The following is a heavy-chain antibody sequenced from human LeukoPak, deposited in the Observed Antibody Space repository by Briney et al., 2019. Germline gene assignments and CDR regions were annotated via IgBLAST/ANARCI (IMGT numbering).Heavy chain of an antibody. Sequence: GGSLRLSWSASGFTFNNAWMSWVRQAPGKGLEWVGRIESKTDGGTTDYAAPVKGRFTISRDDSKNTLYLQMNSLKTEDTAVYYCTTSGVHDYGDLDAFDIWGQGTMVTVSS. J-gene: IGHJ3*02. V-gene: IGHV3-15*04. CDR3: TTSGVHDYGDLDAFDI. CDR1: GFTFNNAW. CDR2: IESKTDGGTT. D-gene: IGHD4-17*01.